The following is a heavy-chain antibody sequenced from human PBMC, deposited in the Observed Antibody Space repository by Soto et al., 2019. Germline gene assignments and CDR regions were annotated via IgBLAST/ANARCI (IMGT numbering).Heavy chain of an antibody. CDR3: AKDRALDI. CDR1: GFTFNNYA. Sequence: QVQLVESGGGVVQPGRSLRLSCAASGFTFNNYAMHWVRQAPGKGLEWVAVISYDGSNKYYADSVKGRFTISRDNSKNTLYLQMNSPITEDTAVYYCAKDRALDIWGQGTMVTVSS. V-gene: IGHV3-30*18. J-gene: IGHJ3*02. CDR2: ISYDGSNK.